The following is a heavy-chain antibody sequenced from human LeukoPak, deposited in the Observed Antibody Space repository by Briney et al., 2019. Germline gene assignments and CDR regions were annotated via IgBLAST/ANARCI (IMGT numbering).Heavy chain of an antibody. D-gene: IGHD3-10*01. Sequence: PSATLSLTCTVSGGSISSSSYYWGWIRQPPGKGLEWIGSIYYSGSTYYNPSLKSRVTISVDTSKNQFSLKLSSVTAADTAVYYCARVTGSSYYYYYGMDVWGQGTTVTVSS. V-gene: IGHV4-39*07. CDR3: ARVTGSSYYYYYGMDV. CDR2: IYYSGST. J-gene: IGHJ6*02. CDR1: GGSISSSSYY.